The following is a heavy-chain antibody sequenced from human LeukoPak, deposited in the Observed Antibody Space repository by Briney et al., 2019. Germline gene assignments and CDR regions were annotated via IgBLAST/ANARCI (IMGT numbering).Heavy chain of an antibody. J-gene: IGHJ3*02. Sequence: ASVKVSCKASGYTFTNYAIHWARQAPGQRLEWMGWINAGNGDTKYSQKFQGRVTITRETSASTAYMELSSLRSEDTAVYYCARGRGGVTPKDAFDIWGQGTMVTVSS. CDR1: GYTFTNYA. V-gene: IGHV1-3*01. CDR2: INAGNGDT. CDR3: ARGRGGVTPKDAFDI. D-gene: IGHD4-23*01.